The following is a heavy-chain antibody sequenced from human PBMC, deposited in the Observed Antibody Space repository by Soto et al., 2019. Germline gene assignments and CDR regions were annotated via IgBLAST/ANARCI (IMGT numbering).Heavy chain of an antibody. Sequence: QITLKESGPTLVKPTQTLTLICNFSGFSLSTSGVGVGWIRQPPGKALEWLALIYWDDDKRYSPSLKSRLTITKDTSKNQVVLTMTNMDPVDTATYYCVHIRYGSGLFDYWGQGTLVTVSS. CDR2: IYWDDDK. CDR3: VHIRYGSGLFDY. CDR1: GFSLSTSGVG. J-gene: IGHJ4*02. D-gene: IGHD3-10*01. V-gene: IGHV2-5*02.